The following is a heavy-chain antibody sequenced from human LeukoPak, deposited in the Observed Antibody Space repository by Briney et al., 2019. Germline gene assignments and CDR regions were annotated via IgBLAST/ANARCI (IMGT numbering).Heavy chain of an antibody. CDR2: ISAGGLTT. CDR1: GFTFSSYA. CDR3: AMGGVTTRRFDP. J-gene: IGHJ5*02. V-gene: IGHV3-23*01. Sequence: GGSLRLSCAASGFTFSSYAMSWVRQAPGKGLEWVSAISAGGLTTLYADSVKGRLTISRDDSKNTLYLQMNSLRAEDTAIYYCAMGGVTTRRFDPWGQGTLVTVSS. D-gene: IGHD3-16*01.